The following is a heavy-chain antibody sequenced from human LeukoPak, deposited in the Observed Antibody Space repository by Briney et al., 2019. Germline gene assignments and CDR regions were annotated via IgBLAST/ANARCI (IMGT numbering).Heavy chain of an antibody. CDR3: ARLDAVRAFDI. Sequence: ASVKVSCKASGGTFSSYTISWVRQAPGQGLEWMGRIIHILGIANYAQKFQGRVTITADKSTSTAYMELSSLRSEDTAVYYCARLDAVRAFDIWGQGTMVTVSS. D-gene: IGHD2-2*01. CDR2: IIHILGIA. CDR1: GGTFSSYT. J-gene: IGHJ3*02. V-gene: IGHV1-69*02.